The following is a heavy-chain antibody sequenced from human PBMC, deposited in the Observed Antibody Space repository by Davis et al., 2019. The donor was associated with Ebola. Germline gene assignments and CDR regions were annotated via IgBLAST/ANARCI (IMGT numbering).Heavy chain of an antibody. V-gene: IGHV3-30*18. CDR3: VKTRSNWWNDALEI. D-gene: IGHD2-8*02. J-gene: IGHJ3*02. CDR2: ISPDGSDK. Sequence: GGSLRLSCAASGISFSNYGMFWVRQAPGKVMEWVAVISPDGSDKNYADSGKGRFTISRDNSKNTLDLQMNSLGPEDTAVYYCVKTRSNWWNDALEIWGRGTMVIVSS. CDR1: GISFSNYG.